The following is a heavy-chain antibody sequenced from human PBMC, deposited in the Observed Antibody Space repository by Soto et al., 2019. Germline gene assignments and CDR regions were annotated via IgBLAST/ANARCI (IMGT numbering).Heavy chain of an antibody. CDR3: ASAGYCGPACYSSFDY. Sequence: EVQLVESGGGLVQPGGSLRLSCAVSGFTFGSYWMNWVRLIPGKGLEWVAYIKPDGSATYYVDSVKGRFTIARDNAKNSLYLQMHSLTVEDTSVYYSASAGYCGPACYSSFDYCCQGTLVTVSS. D-gene: IGHD2-21*02. J-gene: IGHJ4*02. V-gene: IGHV3-7*01. CDR2: IKPDGSAT. CDR1: GFTFGSYW.